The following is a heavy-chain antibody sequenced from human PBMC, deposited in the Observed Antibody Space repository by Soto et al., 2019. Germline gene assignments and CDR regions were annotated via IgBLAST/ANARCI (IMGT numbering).Heavy chain of an antibody. D-gene: IGHD1-26*01. V-gene: IGHV3-72*01. J-gene: IGHJ4*02. CDR3: ARVSSGSYHIDY. CDR2: TRNKANSYTT. Sequence: PGGSLRLSCAASGFTFSDHYMDWVRQAPGKGLEWVGRTRNKANSYTTEYAASVKGRFTISRDDSKNSLYLQMNSLKTEDTAVYYCARVSSGSYHIDYWGQGTLVTVSS. CDR1: GFTFSDHY.